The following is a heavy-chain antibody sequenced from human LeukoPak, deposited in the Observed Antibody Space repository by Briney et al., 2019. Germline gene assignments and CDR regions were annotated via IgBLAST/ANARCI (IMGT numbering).Heavy chain of an antibody. CDR1: SSSISSYY. V-gene: IGHV4-59*01. J-gene: IGHJ4*02. CDR3: ARTEYYFDH. Sequence: SETLSLTCTVSSSSISSYYWSWIRQAPGKGLEWIGYIYYSGSSNYNPSFKSRVTMSVDTSKKQFSLRVSSVTAADTAVYYCARTEYYFDHWGQGSLVTVSS. D-gene: IGHD3-10*01. CDR2: IYYSGSS.